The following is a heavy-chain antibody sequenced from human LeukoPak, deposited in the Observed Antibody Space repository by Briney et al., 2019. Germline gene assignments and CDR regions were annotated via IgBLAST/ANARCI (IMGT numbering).Heavy chain of an antibody. CDR1: GGSISSGGYY. Sequence: PSETLSLTCTVSGGSISSGGYYWSWSRQHPGTGLEWLGYIYYSGSTYYNPSLKSRVTISVDTSKNQFSLKLSSVTAADTAVYYCAVGYYGSGTPFDYWGQGTLVTVSS. V-gene: IGHV4-31*03. CDR3: AVGYYGSGTPFDY. CDR2: IYYSGST. D-gene: IGHD3-10*01. J-gene: IGHJ4*02.